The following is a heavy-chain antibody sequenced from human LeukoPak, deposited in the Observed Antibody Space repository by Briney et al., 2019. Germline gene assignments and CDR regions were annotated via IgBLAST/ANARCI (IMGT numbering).Heavy chain of an antibody. CDR2: IFHSGST. D-gene: IGHD6-13*01. V-gene: IGHV4-38-2*01. J-gene: IGHJ4*02. CDR1: GYSIGSGFY. CDR3: ASTPAAGPFDY. Sequence: SETLSLTCAVSGYSIGSGFYWGWIRQPPGKGLEWIGSIFHSGSTYYNPSLKSRVTISVDTSKNQFSLKLSSVTAADTAVYYCASTPAAGPFDYWGQGTLVTVSS.